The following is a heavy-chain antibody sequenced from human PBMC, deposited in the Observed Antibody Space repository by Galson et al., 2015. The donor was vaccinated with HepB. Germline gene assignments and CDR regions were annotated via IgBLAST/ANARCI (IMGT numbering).Heavy chain of an antibody. V-gene: IGHV4-31*03. D-gene: IGHD1-1*01. CDR2: MTYSVGT. CDR3: ARNPTTDLSIFDP. J-gene: IGHJ5*02. CDR1: GGSISSGGYY. Sequence: TLSLTCTVSGGSISSGGYYSSWLRQHPGNGLEWIGSMTYSVGTYYNASLKSRVTISVDTSKKQFSLKLGSVTAADTAVYYCARNPTTDLSIFDPWGQGTRVTVSS.